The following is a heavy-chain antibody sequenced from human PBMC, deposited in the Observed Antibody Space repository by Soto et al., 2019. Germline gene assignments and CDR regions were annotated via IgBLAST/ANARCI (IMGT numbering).Heavy chain of an antibody. CDR2: IKSKTDGGTT. Sequence: GGSLRLSCAASGFTFSNAWMNWVRQAPGKGLEWVGRIKSKTDGGTTDYAAPVKGRFTISRDNSKNTLYLQMNSLKTEDTAVYYCTTGPPPPYYYGSGSYYKGYYYGMDVWGQGTTVTVSS. V-gene: IGHV3-15*07. CDR3: TTGPPPPYYYGSGSYYKGYYYGMDV. J-gene: IGHJ6*02. D-gene: IGHD3-10*01. CDR1: GFTFSNAW.